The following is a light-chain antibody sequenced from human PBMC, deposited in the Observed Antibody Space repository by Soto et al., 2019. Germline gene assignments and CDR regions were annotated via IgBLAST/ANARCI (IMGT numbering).Light chain of an antibody. Sequence: SSELTQPPSVSVSPGQTASITCSGDKLGDKYACWYQQKPGQSPVLLIYQDSKRPSGIPERFSASNSGNTATLTITGTQAMDEAAYYCQAWDSSTVVFGGGTKLTVL. J-gene: IGLJ2*01. CDR1: KLGDKY. CDR3: QAWDSSTVV. CDR2: QDS. V-gene: IGLV3-1*01.